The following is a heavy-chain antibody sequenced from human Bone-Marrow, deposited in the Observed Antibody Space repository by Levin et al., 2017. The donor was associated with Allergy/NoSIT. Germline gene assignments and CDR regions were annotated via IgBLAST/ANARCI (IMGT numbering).Heavy chain of an antibody. D-gene: IGHD3-16*01. J-gene: IGHJ5*02. CDR2: IDPARGGT. CDR1: GYPFTDYY. Sequence: GESLKISCTVSGYPFTDYYIHWIRQTPGQGLEWIGWIDPARGGTKFADKFHARVVLTRDSSISTAYLELGRLRSDDTALYYCARGGTSTNDSWGPGTLVTVSS. V-gene: IGHV1-2*02. CDR3: ARGGTSTNDS.